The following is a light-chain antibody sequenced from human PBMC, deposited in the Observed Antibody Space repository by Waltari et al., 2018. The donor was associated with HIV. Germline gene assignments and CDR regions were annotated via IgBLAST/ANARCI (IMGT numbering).Light chain of an antibody. CDR1: SRDVGGYNY. CDR2: EVS. Sequence: QSALTQPASVSGSPGQSITISCTGTSRDVGGYNYVSWYQHHPGKAPKLMLSEVSNRPSGVSNRFSGSKSGNTASLTISGLQAEDEADYYCSSYSSSITLYVVFGGGTKLTVL. J-gene: IGLJ2*01. V-gene: IGLV2-14*01. CDR3: SSYSSSITLYVV.